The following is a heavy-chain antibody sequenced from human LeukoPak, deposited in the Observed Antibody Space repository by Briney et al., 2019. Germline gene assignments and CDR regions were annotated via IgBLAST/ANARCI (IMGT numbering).Heavy chain of an antibody. J-gene: IGHJ5*02. CDR1: GGSISSSSYY. CDR2: IYYSGST. V-gene: IGHV4-39*01. D-gene: IGHD6-6*01. CDR3: ARPYSSSSNWFDP. Sequence: SGPTLVKPSETLSLTCTVSGGSISSSSYYWGWIRQPPGKGLEWIGSIYYSGSTYYNPSLKSRVTISVDTSKNQFSLKLSSVTAADTAVYYCARPYSSSSNWFDPWGQGTLVTVSS.